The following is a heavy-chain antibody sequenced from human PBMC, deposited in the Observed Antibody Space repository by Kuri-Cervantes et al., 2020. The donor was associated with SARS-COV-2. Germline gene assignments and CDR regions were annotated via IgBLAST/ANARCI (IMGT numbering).Heavy chain of an antibody. CDR2: IYYSGST. V-gene: IGHV4-59*08. J-gene: IGHJ4*02. CDR3: ARQGATWFYYFDY. D-gene: IGHD3-22*01. Sequence: SETLSLTCAVSGYSISSGYYWSWIRQPPGKGLEWIGYIYYSGSTNYNPSLKSRVTISVDTSKNQFSLKLSSVTAADTAVYYCARQGATWFYYFDYWGQGTLVTVSS. CDR1: GYSISSGYY.